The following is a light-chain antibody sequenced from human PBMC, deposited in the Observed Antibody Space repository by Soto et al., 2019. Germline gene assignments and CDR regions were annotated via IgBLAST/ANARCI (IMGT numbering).Light chain of an antibody. J-gene: IGKJ2*01. CDR2: SAS. CDR3: LQHNSYPRA. CDR1: HGISNN. V-gene: IGKV1-17*03. Sequence: DIQMSQSPSVMSASVGDRVTITCRARHGISNNLAWFQQKSGKVLKRLIYSASTLQSGVPSRFSGSGSGTEFTLTISSLQPEDFATYYCLQHNSYPRAFGQGTKLEIK.